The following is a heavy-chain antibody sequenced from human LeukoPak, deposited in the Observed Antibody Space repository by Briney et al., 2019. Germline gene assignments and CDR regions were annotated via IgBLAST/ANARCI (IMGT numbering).Heavy chain of an antibody. J-gene: IGHJ4*02. CDR2: ISYDGSNK. D-gene: IGHD3-10*01. V-gene: IGHV3-30-3*01. CDR1: GFTFSSYA. Sequence: GRSLRLSCAASGFTFSSYAMHWVRQAPGKGLEWVTVISYDGSNKYYADSVKGRFTISRDNSKNTLYLQMNSLRAEDTAVYYCARDFGSGSYSGTFDYWGQGTLVTVSS. CDR3: ARDFGSGSYSGTFDY.